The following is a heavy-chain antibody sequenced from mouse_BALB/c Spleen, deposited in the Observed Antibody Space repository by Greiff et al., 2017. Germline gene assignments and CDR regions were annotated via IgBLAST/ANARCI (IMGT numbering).Heavy chain of an antibody. J-gene: IGHJ1*01. D-gene: IGHD2-14*01. V-gene: IGHV3-2*02. Sequence: EVQLQQSGPGLVKPSQSLSLTCTVTGYSITSDYAWNWIRQFPGNKLEWMGYISYSGSTSYNPSLKSRISITRDTSKNQFFLQLNSVTTEDTATYYCARGDYRYDDWYFDVWGAGTTVTVSS. CDR1: GYSITSDYA. CDR3: ARGDYRYDDWYFDV. CDR2: ISYSGST.